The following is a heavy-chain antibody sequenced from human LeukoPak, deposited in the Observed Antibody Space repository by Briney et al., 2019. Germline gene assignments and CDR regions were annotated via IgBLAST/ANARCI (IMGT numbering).Heavy chain of an antibody. Sequence: PSETLSLTCAVSGASVSTADYYWNWIRQRPGKGLEWIGSIHPTGTLFNNPSLDSRVTISKDASKNQFSLNLNSVTAADTAVYSCSRGLDSRKLGYWGQGTLVTVSS. J-gene: IGHJ4*02. V-gene: IGHV4-31*11. D-gene: IGHD3-22*01. CDR2: IHPTGTL. CDR1: GASVSTADYY. CDR3: SRGLDSRKLGY.